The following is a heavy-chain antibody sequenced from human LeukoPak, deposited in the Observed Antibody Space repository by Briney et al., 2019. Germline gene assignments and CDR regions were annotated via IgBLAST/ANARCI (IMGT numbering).Heavy chain of an antibody. J-gene: IGHJ4*02. D-gene: IGHD1-26*01. CDR1: GGSFSGYY. CDR2: INHSGST. V-gene: IGHV4-34*01. Sequence: PSETLSLTCAAYGGSFSGYYWSWIRQPPGKGLEWIGEINHSGSTNCNPSLKSRVTISVDTSKNQFSLKLSSVTAADTAVYYCARTATRELKEGGTYYFDYWGQGTLVTVSS. CDR3: ARTATRELKEGGTYYFDY.